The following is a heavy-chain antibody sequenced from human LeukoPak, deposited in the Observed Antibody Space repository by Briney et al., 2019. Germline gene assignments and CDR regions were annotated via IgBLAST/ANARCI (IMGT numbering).Heavy chain of an antibody. D-gene: IGHD2-21*02. Sequence: GGSLRLSCAASGFMFSNYGMTWVRQAPGKGLEWVSAISGRGGSTYYADSVKGLFTISRDNSKSTLYLQMSSQRVEDTAMYYCARDGLRRPPTPYCGGDCPLDYWGQGTLVSVSS. CDR1: GFMFSNYG. J-gene: IGHJ4*02. V-gene: IGHV3-23*01. CDR3: ARDGLRRPPTPYCGGDCPLDY. CDR2: ISGRGGST.